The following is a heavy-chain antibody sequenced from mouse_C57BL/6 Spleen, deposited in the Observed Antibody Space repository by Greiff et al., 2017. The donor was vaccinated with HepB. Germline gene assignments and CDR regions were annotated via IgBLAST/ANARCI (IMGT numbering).Heavy chain of an antibody. CDR3: ARKHYYGSSSYWYFDV. CDR1: GFNIKDYY. V-gene: IGHV14-2*01. D-gene: IGHD1-1*01. Sequence: VQLQQSGAELVKPGASVKLSCTASGFNIKDYYMHWVKQRTEQGLEWIGRIDPEDGETKYAPKFQGKATITADTSSNTAYLQLSSLTSEDTAVYYCARKHYYGSSSYWYFDVWGTGTTVTVSS. CDR2: IDPEDGET. J-gene: IGHJ1*03.